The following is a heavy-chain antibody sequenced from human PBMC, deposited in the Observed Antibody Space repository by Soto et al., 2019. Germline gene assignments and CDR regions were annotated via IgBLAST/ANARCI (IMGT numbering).Heavy chain of an antibody. J-gene: IGHJ4*02. CDR2: IYYSGST. CDR1: GGSISSYY. D-gene: IGHD3-22*01. V-gene: IGHV4-59*01. Sequence: SETLSLTCTVCGGSISSYYWSWIRQPPGKGLEWIGYIYYSGSTNYNPSLKSRVTISVDTSKNQFSLKLSSVTAADTAVYYCARNYARTAYYIFADWGQGTLATVSS. CDR3: ARNYARTAYYIFAD.